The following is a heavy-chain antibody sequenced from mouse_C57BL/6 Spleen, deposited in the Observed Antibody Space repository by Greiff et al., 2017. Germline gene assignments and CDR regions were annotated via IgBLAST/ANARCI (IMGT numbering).Heavy chain of an antibody. CDR2: IYPSDSET. CDR1: GYTFTSYW. V-gene: IGHV1-61*01. J-gene: IGHJ4*01. Sequence: QVQLKQPGAELVRPGSSVKLSCKASGYTFTSYWMDWVKQRPGQGLEWIGNIYPSDSETHYNQKFKDKATLTGDKSSSTAYMQLSSLTSEDSAVFYCARRSQLFNAMGCWGQGTSVTVSS. D-gene: IGHD1-1*02. CDR3: ARRSQLFNAMGC.